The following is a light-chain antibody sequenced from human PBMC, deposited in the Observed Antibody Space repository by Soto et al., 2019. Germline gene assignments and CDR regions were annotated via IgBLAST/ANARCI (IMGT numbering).Light chain of an antibody. CDR1: QSVSSSY. J-gene: IGKJ4*01. V-gene: IGKV3D-20*02. CDR3: QQRSTWPRT. CDR2: GAS. Sequence: EIVLTQSPGTLSLSPGERATLSCRASQSVSSSYLAWYQQKPGQAPRLLIYGASSRATGIPDRFSGSGSGTDFTLTINSLEPEDSAVYYCQQRSTWPRTFGGGTKVDIK.